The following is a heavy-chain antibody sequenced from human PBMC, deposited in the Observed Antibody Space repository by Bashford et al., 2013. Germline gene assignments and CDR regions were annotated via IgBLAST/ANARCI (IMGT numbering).Heavy chain of an antibody. Sequence: SVKVSCKASGGTFSSYAISWVRQAPGQGLEWMGGIIPIFGTANYAQKFQGRVTITADESTSTAYMELSSLRSEDTAVYYCARDLSLSRVLYYYGMDVWGQGTTVTVSS. D-gene: IGHD2-2*01. CDR3: ARDLSLSRVLYYYGMDV. CDR2: IIPIFGTA. J-gene: IGHJ6*02. CDR1: GGTFSSYA. V-gene: IGHV1-69*13.